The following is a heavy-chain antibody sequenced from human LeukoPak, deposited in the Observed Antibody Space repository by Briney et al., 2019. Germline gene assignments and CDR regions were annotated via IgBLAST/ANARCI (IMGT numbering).Heavy chain of an antibody. D-gene: IGHD2-2*01. CDR1: GFIFSSYA. CDR3: AKGTSPRPYYFDY. CDR2: ISGSGGST. V-gene: IGHV3-23*01. Sequence: PGGSLRLSCAASGFIFSSYAMSWVRQAPGKGLEWVSTISGSGGSTYYADSVKGRFTISRDNSKNTVYLQMNSLRAEDTAVYYCAKGTSPRPYYFDYWGQGTLVTVSS. J-gene: IGHJ4*02.